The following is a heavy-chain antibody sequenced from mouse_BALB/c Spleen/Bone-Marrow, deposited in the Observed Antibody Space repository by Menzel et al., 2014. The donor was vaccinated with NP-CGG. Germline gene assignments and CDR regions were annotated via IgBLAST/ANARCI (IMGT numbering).Heavy chain of an antibody. CDR1: GFTFNNYG. CDR2: INRNGGSS. Sequence: DVHLVESGGGLVQPGGSLKVSCAASGFTFNNYGMSWVRQTPDKRLELVATINRNGGSSYYPDSVKGRFTISRDNAKNTLYLQMSSLKSEDTAIYYRSRGNYGNYVDYFDYWGQGTTLTVSS. D-gene: IGHD2-1*01. J-gene: IGHJ2*01. CDR3: SRGNYGNYVDYFDY. V-gene: IGHV5-6-3*01.